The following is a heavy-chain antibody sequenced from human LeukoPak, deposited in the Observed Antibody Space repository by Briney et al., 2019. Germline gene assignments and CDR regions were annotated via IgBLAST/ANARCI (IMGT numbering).Heavy chain of an antibody. CDR3: ARRTFYYDSGGYRYYFDY. CDR1: GFTFDDYG. CDR2: INWNGDST. Sequence: GGSLRLSCAASGFTFDDYGMSWVRQAPGKGLERVSGINWNGDSTGYADSVKGRFTISRDNAKNSLYLQMNSLRAEDTAFYYCARRTFYYDSGGYRYYFDYWGQGTLVTVSS. D-gene: IGHD3-22*01. J-gene: IGHJ4*02. V-gene: IGHV3-20*04.